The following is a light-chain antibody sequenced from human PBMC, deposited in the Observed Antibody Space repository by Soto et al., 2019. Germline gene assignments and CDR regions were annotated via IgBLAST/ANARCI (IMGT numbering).Light chain of an antibody. V-gene: IGKV1-39*01. Sequence: DIHMTQSPSSLSASVGDRVSITFRASHSIGNYLNWYQQKPGKAPKLLIYAASRLQPRVPSRFSGSGTGTDFTLTITTLQPEDVATYLCQPSNIMATFGQGTRLEIK. J-gene: IGKJ5*01. CDR2: AAS. CDR1: HSIGNY. CDR3: QPSNIMAT.